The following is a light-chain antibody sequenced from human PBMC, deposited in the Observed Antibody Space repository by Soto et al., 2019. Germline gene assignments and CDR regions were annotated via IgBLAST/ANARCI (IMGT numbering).Light chain of an antibody. Sequence: EIVLTQSQCSLSFCAWETAPLSCRAIQSVGSNYLAWYQRKPGQAPRLLIYGASSRATGISDRFSGSGSGTDFTLTISRLEPEDFAVYLCQQYGISPWTFGQVSIVDI. CDR2: GAS. CDR3: QQYGISPWT. CDR1: QSVGSNY. V-gene: IGKV3-20*01. J-gene: IGKJ1*01.